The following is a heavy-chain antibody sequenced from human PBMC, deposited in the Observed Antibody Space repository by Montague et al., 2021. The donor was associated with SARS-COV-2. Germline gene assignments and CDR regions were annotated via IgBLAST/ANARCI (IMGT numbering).Heavy chain of an antibody. D-gene: IGHD3-10*01. CDR1: GGSIGSYC. CDR3: ARSLDPSGTYYLPY. Sequence: SETLSLTCSVSGGSIGSYCWSWLRQPPGKGLEWIGHIHYSGINTYSPSFKSRVTISIDTPKNQFSLKLSSVTAADTAVYYCARSLDPSGTYYLPYWGQGTLVTVSS. CDR2: IHYSGIN. J-gene: IGHJ4*02. V-gene: IGHV4-59*01.